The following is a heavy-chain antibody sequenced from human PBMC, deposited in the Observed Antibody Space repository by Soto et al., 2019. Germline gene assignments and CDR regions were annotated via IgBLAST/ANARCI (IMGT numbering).Heavy chain of an antibody. D-gene: IGHD2-8*01. V-gene: IGHV4-31*03. CDR2: IYYSGST. CDR1: GGSISSGGYY. J-gene: IGHJ4*02. Sequence: SETLSLTCTVSGGSISSGGYYWSWIRQHPGKGLEWIGYIYYSGSTYYNPSLKSRVTISVDTSKNQFSLKLGSVTAADTAVYYCARYDRMLPIFDYWGQGTLVTVSS. CDR3: ARYDRMLPIFDY.